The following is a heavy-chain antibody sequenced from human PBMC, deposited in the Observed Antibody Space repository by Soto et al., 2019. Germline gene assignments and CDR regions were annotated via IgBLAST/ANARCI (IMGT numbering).Heavy chain of an antibody. D-gene: IGHD6-19*01. J-gene: IGHJ4*02. CDR3: ARGTPLYSSGPKIYYFDY. Sequence: GASVKVSCKASGYTFTSYDINWVRQATGQGLEWMGWMNPNSGNTGYAQKFQGRVTMTRNTSISTAYMELSSLRSEDTAVYYCARGTPLYSSGPKIYYFDYWGQGTLVTVSS. CDR2: MNPNSGNT. CDR1: GYTFTSYD. V-gene: IGHV1-8*01.